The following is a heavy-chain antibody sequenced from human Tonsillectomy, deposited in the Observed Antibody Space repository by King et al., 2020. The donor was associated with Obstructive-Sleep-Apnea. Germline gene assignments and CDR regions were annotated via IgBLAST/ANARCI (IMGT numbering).Heavy chain of an antibody. CDR1: GYSISSGYY. CDR2: IYHSGST. J-gene: IGHJ5*02. CDR3: ARAMSGTGTGWFDP. D-gene: IGHD3-3*01. V-gene: IGHV4-38-2*02. Sequence: QLQESGPGLVKPSETLSLTCTVSGYSISSGYYWGWIRQPPGKGLEWIGSIYHSGSTYYNPSLKSRVTISVDTSKNQFSLKLSSVTAADTAVYYCARAMSGTGTGWFDPWGQGTLVTVSS.